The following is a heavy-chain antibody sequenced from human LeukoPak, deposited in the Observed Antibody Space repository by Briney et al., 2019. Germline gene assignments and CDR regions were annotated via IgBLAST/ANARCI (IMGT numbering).Heavy chain of an antibody. V-gene: IGHV1-46*01. CDR2: INPSGGST. J-gene: IGHJ3*02. CDR1: GYTFTSYY. D-gene: IGHD2-15*01. Sequence: GASVKVSCKASGYTFTSYYMHWVRQAPGQGLEWMGIINPSGGSTSYAQKLQGRVTMTTDTSTSTAYMELRSLRSDDTAVYYCARVAHSHAFDIWGQGTMVTVSS. CDR3: ARVAHSHAFDI.